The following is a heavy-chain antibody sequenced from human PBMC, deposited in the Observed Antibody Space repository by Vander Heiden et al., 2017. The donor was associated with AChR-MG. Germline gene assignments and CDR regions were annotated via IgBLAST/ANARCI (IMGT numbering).Heavy chain of an antibody. CDR2: ISSSSSTI. CDR3: ARDGYSSGWYGGAFDI. CDR1: GFTFSSYS. Sequence: EVQLVESGGGLVQPGGSLRLYCAASGFTFSSYSMNWVRQAPGKGLEWVSYISSSSSTIYYADSVKGRFTISRDNAKNSLYLQMNSLRAEDTAVYYCARDGYSSGWYGGAFDIWGQGTMVTVSS. V-gene: IGHV3-48*01. D-gene: IGHD6-19*01. J-gene: IGHJ3*02.